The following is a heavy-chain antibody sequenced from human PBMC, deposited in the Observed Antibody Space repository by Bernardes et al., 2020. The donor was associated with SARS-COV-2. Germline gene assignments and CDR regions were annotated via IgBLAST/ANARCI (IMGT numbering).Heavy chain of an antibody. CDR2: ISGSASNT. Sequence: GGSLRLSCAASGFTFSSYAMSWVRQAPGKGLEWVSAISGSASNTYYIDSVKGRFTISRDNSRNTLYLQINNLRAEDTAVYYCAKSQGTSMAEYWGQGTLVTVSS. CDR3: AKSQGTSMAEY. D-gene: IGHD5-18*01. J-gene: IGHJ4*02. V-gene: IGHV3-23*01. CDR1: GFTFSSYA.